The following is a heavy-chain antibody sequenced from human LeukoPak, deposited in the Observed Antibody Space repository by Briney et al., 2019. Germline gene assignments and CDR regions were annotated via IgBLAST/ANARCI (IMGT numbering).Heavy chain of an antibody. V-gene: IGHV1-69*13. CDR2: IIPIFGTA. CDR3: AREGYCSSTSCYRNWFDP. D-gene: IGHD2-2*02. CDR1: GGTFSSYA. J-gene: IGHJ5*02. Sequence: GASVEVSCKASGGTFSSYAISWVRQAPGQGLEWMGGIIPIFGTANYAQKFQGRVTITADESTSTAYMELSSLRSEDTAVYYYAREGYCSSTSCYRNWFDPWGQGTLVTVSS.